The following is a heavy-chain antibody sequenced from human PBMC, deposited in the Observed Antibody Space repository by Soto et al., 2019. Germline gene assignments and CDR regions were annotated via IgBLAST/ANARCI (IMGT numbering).Heavy chain of an antibody. J-gene: IGHJ3*02. CDR2: ISGSGGST. CDR1: GFTFSSYA. CDR3: AIPPLYSSSWYGGEGAFDI. Sequence: GGSLRLSCAASGFTFSSYAMSWVRQAPGKGLEWVSAISGSGGSTYYADSVKGRFTISRDNSKNTLYLQMNSLRAEDTAVYYCAIPPLYSSSWYGGEGAFDIWGQGTMVTVSS. D-gene: IGHD6-13*01. V-gene: IGHV3-23*01.